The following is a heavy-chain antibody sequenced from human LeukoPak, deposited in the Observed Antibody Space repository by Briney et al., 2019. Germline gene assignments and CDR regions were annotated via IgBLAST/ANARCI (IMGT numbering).Heavy chain of an antibody. V-gene: IGHV3-33*01. CDR2: VWYDGSNK. CDR3: ARDLGGTYRGYFDY. J-gene: IGHJ4*02. CDR1: GFTFSSYG. Sequence: PGRSLRLSCAASGFTFSSYGMHWVRQAPGKGLEWVAVVWYDGSNKYYVDSVKGRFTISRDNSQNTLYLQMNSLRAEDTAVYYCARDLGGTYRGYFDYWGQGTLVTVSS. D-gene: IGHD1-26*01.